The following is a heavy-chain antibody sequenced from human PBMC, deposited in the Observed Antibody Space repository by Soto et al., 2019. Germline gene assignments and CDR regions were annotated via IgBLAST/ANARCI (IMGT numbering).Heavy chain of an antibody. Sequence: QVQLVESGGGVVQPGRSLRLSCAASGFTFSSYGMHWVRQAPGKGLEWVAVIWYDGSNKYYADSVKGRFTISRDNSKNTLYLQMNILRAEDTAVYYWARVESDGYNSGLDYWGQGTLVTVSS. V-gene: IGHV3-33*01. CDR3: ARVESDGYNSGLDY. CDR1: GFTFSSYG. J-gene: IGHJ4*02. CDR2: IWYDGSNK. D-gene: IGHD5-12*01.